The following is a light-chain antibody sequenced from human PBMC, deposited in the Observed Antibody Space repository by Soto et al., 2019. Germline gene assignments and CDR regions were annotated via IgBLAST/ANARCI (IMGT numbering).Light chain of an antibody. CDR3: QQYNNWPPIT. V-gene: IGKV3-15*01. CDR1: QSVSSF. Sequence: EIVLTQSPGTLSLSPLERATLSFMASQSVSSFSLAWYQRKPGQAPRLLIYGASTRATGIPARFSGSGSGTEFTLTISSLQSEDFAVYYCQQYNNWPPITFGQGTLLEI. CDR2: GAS. J-gene: IGKJ5*01.